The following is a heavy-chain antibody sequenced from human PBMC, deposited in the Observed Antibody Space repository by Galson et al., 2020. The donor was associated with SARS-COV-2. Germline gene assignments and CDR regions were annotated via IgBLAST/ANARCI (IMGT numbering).Heavy chain of an antibody. CDR3: ARAGEYQLLYYFHAMDV. V-gene: IGHV1-18*01. Sequence: ASVKVSCKASGYTFTNYGIKWVRQAPGQGLEWMGWISAYNGHTNYAQKLQGRVTMTTDTSTSTAYMELRSLRSDDTAVYYCARAGEYQLLYYFHAMDVWGQGTTVTVSS. D-gene: IGHD2-2*01. J-gene: IGHJ6*02. CDR2: ISAYNGHT. CDR1: GYTFTNYG.